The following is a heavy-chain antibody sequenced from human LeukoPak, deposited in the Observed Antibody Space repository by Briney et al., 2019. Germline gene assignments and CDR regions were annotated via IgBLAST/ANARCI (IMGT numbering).Heavy chain of an antibody. CDR3: ARTITMISWSAKYYFDY. CDR2: MNPNSGNT. V-gene: IGHV1-8*03. CDR1: GYTFTSYD. D-gene: IGHD3-22*01. J-gene: IGHJ4*02. Sequence: ASVKVSCKASGYTFTSYDINWVRQATGQGLEWMGWMNPNSGNTGYAQKFQGRVTITRNTSISTAYMELSSLRSEDTAVYYCARTITMISWSAKYYFDYWGQGTLVTVSS.